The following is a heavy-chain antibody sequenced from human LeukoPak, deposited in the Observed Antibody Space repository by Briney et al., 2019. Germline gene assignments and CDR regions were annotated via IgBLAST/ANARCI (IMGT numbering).Heavy chain of an antibody. D-gene: IGHD2/OR15-2a*01. CDR1: GYSISSGYY. CDR3: ARTAFGSPDY. Sequence: SETLSLTCTVSGYSISSGYYWGWIRQPPGKGLEWIGSIYHSGSTYYNPSLKSRVTISVDTSKNQFSLKLSSVTAADTAVYYCARTAFGSPDYWGQGTLVTVSS. CDR2: IYHSGST. V-gene: IGHV4-38-2*02. J-gene: IGHJ4*02.